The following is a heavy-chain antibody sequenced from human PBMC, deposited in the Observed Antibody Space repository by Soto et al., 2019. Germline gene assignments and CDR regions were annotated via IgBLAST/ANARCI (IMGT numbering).Heavy chain of an antibody. D-gene: IGHD3-10*01. CDR2: ITGSSGST. J-gene: IGHJ5*02. CDR3: AKADTGWFAP. CDR1: GFTFGHYV. V-gene: IGHV3-23*01. Sequence: EEQLLESGGDLVQPGGSLRLSCAASGFTFGHYVMSWVRQAPGKGLEWVSTITGSSGSTTYTESVKGRFTISRDKSKNSLYLQMNNLRAEDTAIYYCAKADTGWFAPWGRGTLVTVSS.